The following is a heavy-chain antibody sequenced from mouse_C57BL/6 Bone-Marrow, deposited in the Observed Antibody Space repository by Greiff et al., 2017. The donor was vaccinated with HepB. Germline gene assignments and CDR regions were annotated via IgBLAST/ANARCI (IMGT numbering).Heavy chain of an antibody. D-gene: IGHD1-1*01. J-gene: IGHJ2*01. CDR3: ARHGSVDY. Sequence: VKLVESGPELVKPGASVKLSCKASGYTFTSYDINWVKQRPGQGLEWIGWIYPRDGSTKYNEKFKGKATLTVDTSSSTAYMELHSLTSEDSAVYFCARHGSVDYWGQGTTLTVSS. CDR1: GYTFTSYD. V-gene: IGHV1-85*01. CDR2: IYPRDGST.